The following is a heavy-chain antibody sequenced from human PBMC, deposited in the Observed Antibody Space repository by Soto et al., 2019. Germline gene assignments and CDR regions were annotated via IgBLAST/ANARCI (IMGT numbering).Heavy chain of an antibody. J-gene: IGHJ4*02. D-gene: IGHD6-13*01. CDR1: GFSFTNYW. V-gene: IGHV5-10-1*01. CDR2: IDPSDSYT. CDR3: AKYNSTWPAGVDY. Sequence: EVQLVQSGAEVKKPGESLSISCKGSGFSFTNYWIIWVRQMPGKGLEWMGRIDPSDSYTNYSPSFQGHVTISSDKSVSTAYLQWSSLKASDTAMYYCAKYNSTWPAGVDYWGQGTLVTVSS.